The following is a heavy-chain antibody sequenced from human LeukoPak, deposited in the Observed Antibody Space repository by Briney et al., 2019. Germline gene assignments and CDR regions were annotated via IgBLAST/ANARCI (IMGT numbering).Heavy chain of an antibody. CDR2: IYHSGST. CDR3: ARVLVVRGVTGYYYYMDV. J-gene: IGHJ6*03. Sequence: PSETLSLTCAVSGGSISSSNWWSWVRPPPGKGLEWIGEIYHSGSTNYNPSLKSRVTISVDKSKNQFSLKLSSVTAADTAVYYCARVLVVRGVTGYYYYMDVWGKGTTVTVSS. D-gene: IGHD3-10*01. CDR1: GGSISSSNW. V-gene: IGHV4-4*02.